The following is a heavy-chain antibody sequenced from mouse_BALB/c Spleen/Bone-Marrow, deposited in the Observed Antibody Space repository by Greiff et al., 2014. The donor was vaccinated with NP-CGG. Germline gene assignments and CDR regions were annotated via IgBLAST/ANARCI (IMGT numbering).Heavy chain of an antibody. CDR2: IYPGGGYT. D-gene: IGHD1-1*01. CDR1: GYTFTNYW. CDR3: AREGTTGRNLFAY. V-gene: IGHV1-63*02. J-gene: IGHJ3*01. Sequence: QVQLQQSGAELVRPGTSVKISCKASGYTFTNYWLGWVKQRPGHGLEWIGDIYPGGGYTNYNEKFKGKATLTADTSSSTAYMQLRSPTSEDSSVYFWAREGTTGRNLFAYWGQGTLVTVSA.